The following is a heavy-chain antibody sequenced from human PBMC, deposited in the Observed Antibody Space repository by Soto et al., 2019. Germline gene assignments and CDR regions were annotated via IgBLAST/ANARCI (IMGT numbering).Heavy chain of an antibody. CDR3: ARGGTGSIDY. V-gene: IGHV4-4*02. J-gene: IGHJ4*02. CDR1: GGSISSTNW. D-gene: IGHD1-26*01. Sequence: TSETLSLTRAVSGGSISSTNWWGWGRPPPGQGLGWIGENYHSGSTNYNPSLKSRLTTSVDKSKNQFSLKLSSVTAADTAVYYCARGGTGSIDYWGQGTLVTVSS. CDR2: NYHSGST.